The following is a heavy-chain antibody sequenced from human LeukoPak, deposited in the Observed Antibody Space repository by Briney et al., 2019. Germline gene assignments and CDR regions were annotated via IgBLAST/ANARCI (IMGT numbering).Heavy chain of an antibody. J-gene: IGHJ4*02. CDR3: AREWETPGD. Sequence: GGSLRLSCAASGFTFNTYRMSWVRQAPGKGLEWVANIKHDGSEENYVDSVKGRFTISRDNAKGSLSLQMNSLRGEDTAVYYCAREWETPGDWGQGTLVTVSS. V-gene: IGHV3-7*01. CDR2: IKHDGSEE. CDR1: GFTFNTYR. D-gene: IGHD1-26*01.